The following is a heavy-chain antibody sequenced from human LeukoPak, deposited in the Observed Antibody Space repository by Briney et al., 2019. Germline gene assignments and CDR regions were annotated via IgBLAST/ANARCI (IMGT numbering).Heavy chain of an antibody. V-gene: IGHV4-34*01. D-gene: IGHD6-6*01. CDR2: INHSGST. CDR3: ARGSILEPKGIAARLYYYYYMDV. J-gene: IGHJ6*03. CDR1: GGSFSGYY. Sequence: PSETLSLTCAVYGGSFSGYYWSWIRQPPGKGLEWIGEINHSGSTNYNPSLKSRVTISVDTSKNQFSLKLSSVTAADTAVYYCARGSILEPKGIAARLYYYYYMDVWGKGTTVTVSS.